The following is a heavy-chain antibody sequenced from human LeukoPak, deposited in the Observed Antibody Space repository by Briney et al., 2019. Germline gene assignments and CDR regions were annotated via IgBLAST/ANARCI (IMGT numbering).Heavy chain of an antibody. V-gene: IGHV5-51*01. CDR2: IYPGDSDT. CDR3: XXXXXXXXXXXXXXY. CDR1: XFW. J-gene: IGHJ4*02. Sequence: XFWXGXVRQMPGXGLXWMGIIYPGDSDTRYSPSFQGQVTISADXSIXTAYLQWSSLKASDTAMYYXXXXXXXXXXXXXXXYWGXGXLXXVSS.